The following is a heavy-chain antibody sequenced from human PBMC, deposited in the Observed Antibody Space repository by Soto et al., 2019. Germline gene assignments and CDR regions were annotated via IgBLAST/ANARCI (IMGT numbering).Heavy chain of an antibody. CDR2: INPINGGT. V-gene: IGHV1-2*02. Sequence: ASVKVSCKASGYSFTGNSMHWVRQAPGQGLEWLGWINPINGGTNYAQKFQGRVTMTRDKSTSTAYMELNSLKSDDTAVYYCARGYYDILITNWFDPWGQGTLVTVSS. CDR3: ARGYYDILITNWFDP. J-gene: IGHJ5*02. CDR1: GYSFTGNS. D-gene: IGHD3-9*01.